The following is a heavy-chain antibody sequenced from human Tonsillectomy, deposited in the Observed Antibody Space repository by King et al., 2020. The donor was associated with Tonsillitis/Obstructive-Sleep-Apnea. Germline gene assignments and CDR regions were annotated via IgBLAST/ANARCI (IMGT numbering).Heavy chain of an antibody. Sequence: QLVQSGAEVKKPGESLRISCKGSGYSFTTYCISWVRQMPGKGLEWMGRIDPSDSYTYYSPSFQGHVTISANKSISTAYLHWSSLKASDTAWYYCARRGGYCSSSSCPPFDYWGQGTLVTVSS. D-gene: IGHD2-2*01. J-gene: IGHJ4*02. CDR2: IDPSDSYT. CDR1: GYSFTTYC. V-gene: IGHV5-10-1*01. CDR3: ARRGGYCSSSSCPPFDY.